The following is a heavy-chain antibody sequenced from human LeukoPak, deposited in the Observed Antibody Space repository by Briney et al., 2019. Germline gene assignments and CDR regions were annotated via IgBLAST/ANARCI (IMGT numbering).Heavy chain of an antibody. CDR2: ISDSGYYI. CDR3: AIAPTGGTEWQLLK. D-gene: IGHD2-15*01. V-gene: IGHV3-21*06. Sequence: GGSLRLSCAASGFTFSSYSMNWVRQAPGKGLEWVSSISDSGYYINYADSVKGRFTISRDNAKNSLYLQMNSLRAEDTAVYYCAIAPTGGTEWQLLKWGQGTLVTVSS. J-gene: IGHJ4*02. CDR1: GFTFSSYS.